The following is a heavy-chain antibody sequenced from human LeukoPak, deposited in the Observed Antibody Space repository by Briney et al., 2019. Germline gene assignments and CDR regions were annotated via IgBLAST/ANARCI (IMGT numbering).Heavy chain of an antibody. Sequence: SVKVSCEASRGTFSSNTISGVPQAPGQGLEWMGAIIRIFGTAYYAQNVQGRFTITTDESTSTVYMELSSLRSEDTAVYYCARPRAVAGLNDDFDIWGQGTMVTVSS. D-gene: IGHD6-19*01. V-gene: IGHV1-69*05. CDR1: RGTFSSNT. J-gene: IGHJ3*02. CDR3: ARPRAVAGLNDDFDI. CDR2: IIRIFGTA.